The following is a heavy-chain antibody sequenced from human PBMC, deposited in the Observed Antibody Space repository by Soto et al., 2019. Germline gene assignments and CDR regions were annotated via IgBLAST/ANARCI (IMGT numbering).Heavy chain of an antibody. CDR2: INHSGST. V-gene: IGHV4-34*01. D-gene: IGHD6-6*01. CDR3: ARAARRAFDI. J-gene: IGHJ3*02. CDR1: GGSFSGYY. Sequence: PSETLSLTCAVYGGSFSGYYWSWIRQPPGKGLEWIGEINHSGSTNYNPSLKSRVTISVDTSKNQFSLKLSSVTAADTAVYYCARAARRAFDIWGQGTMVTVSS.